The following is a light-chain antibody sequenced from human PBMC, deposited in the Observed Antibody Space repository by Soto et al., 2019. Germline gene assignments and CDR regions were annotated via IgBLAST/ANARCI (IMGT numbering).Light chain of an antibody. V-gene: IGKV4-1*01. J-gene: IGKJ4*01. CDR3: QQYYGTPLT. Sequence: DIVLTQSPDSLPVSLGERATIDCKSSRSLFYSSNHKNYLAWYQHKPGQPPRLLINWASARESGVPDRFSGAGSGTDFTLTISSLQAEDVAVYFCQQYYGTPLTFGGGTKVEIK. CDR1: RSLFYSSNHKNY. CDR2: WAS.